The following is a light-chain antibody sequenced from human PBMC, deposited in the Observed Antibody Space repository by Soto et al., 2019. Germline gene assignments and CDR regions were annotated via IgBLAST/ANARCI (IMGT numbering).Light chain of an antibody. V-gene: IGKV3-15*01. J-gene: IGKJ2*02. Sequence: EIVMTQSPATLSVSPGERATLSCRASQSVSSNLAWYQQKPGQAPRLLIYGASTRATGIPARFSGSGSGTDSPPTISGRQSEDFAVYYCQQYNNWPGTFGQGTKLEIK. CDR2: GAS. CDR3: QQYNNWPGT. CDR1: QSVSSN.